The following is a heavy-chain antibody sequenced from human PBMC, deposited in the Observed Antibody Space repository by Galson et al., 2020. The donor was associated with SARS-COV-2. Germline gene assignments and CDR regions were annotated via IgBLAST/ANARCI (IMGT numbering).Heavy chain of an antibody. CDR1: GGSINSSSTY. Sequence: SETLSLTCTVSGGSINSSSTYWGWIRQTPGKGLEWIGNIYYSGNTYYNPSLESRVTISAETSKNQFSLNLSSVTAADTAVYYCAKTHYEFWSGYYYCYGTDVWGQGTTVTVSS. D-gene: IGHD3-3*01. CDR3: AKTHYEFWSGYYYCYGTDV. V-gene: IGHV4-39*07. CDR2: IYYSGNT. J-gene: IGHJ6*02.